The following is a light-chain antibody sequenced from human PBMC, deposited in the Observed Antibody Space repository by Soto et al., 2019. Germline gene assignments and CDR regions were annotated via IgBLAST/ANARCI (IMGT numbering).Light chain of an antibody. CDR1: SSDVGGYNY. V-gene: IGLV2-8*01. J-gene: IGLJ1*01. CDR2: EVS. CDR3: SSYAGSKNLV. Sequence: QYVLTQPPSASGSPGQSVTISCTGTSSDVGGYNYVSWYQQHPGKAPKLMIYEVSKRPSGVPDRFSGSKSGNTASLTVSGLQAEDEADYYCSSYAGSKNLVFGTGTKLTVL.